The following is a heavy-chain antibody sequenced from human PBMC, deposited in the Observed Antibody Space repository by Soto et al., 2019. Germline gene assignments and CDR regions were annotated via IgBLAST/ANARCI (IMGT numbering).Heavy chain of an antibody. CDR1: GFTFSSYS. J-gene: IGHJ5*02. CDR2: ISSSSSTI. V-gene: IGHV3-48*01. D-gene: IGHD6-13*01. Sequence: ESGGGLVQPGGSLRLSCAASGFTFSSYSMNWVRQAPGKGLEWVSYISSSSSTIYYADSVKGRFTISRDNAKNSLYLQMNSLRAEDTAVYYCAREYSSWGYNRFDPWGQGTLVTVSS. CDR3: AREYSSWGYNRFDP.